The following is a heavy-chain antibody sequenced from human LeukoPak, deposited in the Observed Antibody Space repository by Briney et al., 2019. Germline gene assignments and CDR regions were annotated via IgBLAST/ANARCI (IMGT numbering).Heavy chain of an antibody. CDR1: GFTFSSYE. CDR3: ARRNSGSLYGEGKPYYFDY. CDR2: ISSSGSTI. V-gene: IGHV3-48*03. J-gene: IGHJ4*02. D-gene: IGHD1-26*01. Sequence: GGSLRLPCAASGFTFSSYEMNWVRQAPGKGLEWVSYISSSGSTIYYADSVKGRFTISRDNAKNSLYLQMNSLRAEDTAVYYCARRNSGSLYGEGKPYYFDYWGQGTLVTVSS.